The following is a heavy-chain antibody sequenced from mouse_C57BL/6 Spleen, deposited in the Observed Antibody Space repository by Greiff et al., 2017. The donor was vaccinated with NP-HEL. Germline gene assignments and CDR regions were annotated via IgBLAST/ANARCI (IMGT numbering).Heavy chain of an antibody. D-gene: IGHD1-1*01. CDR2: IYPRSGNT. CDR3: ARRLLRYAMDY. J-gene: IGHJ4*01. V-gene: IGHV1-81*01. CDR1: GYTFTSYG. Sequence: VQLQQSGAELARPGASVKLSCKASGYTFTSYGISWVKQRTGQGLEWIGEIYPRSGNTYYNEKFKGNATLTADKSSSTAYMELRSLTSEDSAVYFCARRLLRYAMDYWGQGTSVTVSS.